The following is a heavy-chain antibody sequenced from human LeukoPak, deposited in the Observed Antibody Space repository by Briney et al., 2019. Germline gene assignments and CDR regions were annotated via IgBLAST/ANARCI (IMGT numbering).Heavy chain of an antibody. D-gene: IGHD6-13*01. CDR2: ISAYNGNT. CDR1: GYTFTNYG. Sequence: ASVKVSCKASGYTFTNYGISWMRQAPGQGLEWMGWISAYNGNTNYAQKFQGRVTITSNTSISTAYMELSNLTSEDTAVYYCARGQYTSTWYRGSRWFDPWGQGTLVTVSS. CDR3: ARGQYTSTWYRGSRWFDP. J-gene: IGHJ5*02. V-gene: IGHV1-18*01.